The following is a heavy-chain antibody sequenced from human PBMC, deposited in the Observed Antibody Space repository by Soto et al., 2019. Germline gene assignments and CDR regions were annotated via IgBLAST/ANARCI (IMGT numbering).Heavy chain of an antibody. CDR3: ARSLAAAVDYYYYGMDV. V-gene: IGHV2-70*01. J-gene: IGHJ6*02. Sequence: SGPTLVNPTQTLTLTCTFSGFSLSTSGMCVSWIRQPPGKALEWLALIDWDDDKYYSTSLKTRLTISKDTSKNQVVLTMTNMDPVDTATYYCARSLAAAVDYYYYGMDVWGQGTTVTVSS. CDR1: GFSLSTSGMC. D-gene: IGHD6-13*01. CDR2: IDWDDDK.